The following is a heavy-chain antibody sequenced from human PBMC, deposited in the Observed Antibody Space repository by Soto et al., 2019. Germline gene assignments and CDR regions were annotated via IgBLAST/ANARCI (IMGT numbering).Heavy chain of an antibody. CDR2: IIPIFGTA. CDR3: VKENRDDDSGWYSSTDWFDP. V-gene: IGHV1-69*01. CDR1: GGTFDIFT. D-gene: IGHD6-19*01. J-gene: IGHJ5*02. Sequence: QVQLVQSGAEVKKPGSSVKVSCKASGGTFDIFTISWVRQAPGQGLEWMGGIIPIFGTAEYSQKFQGRVTITADEPTSTSYMEQSSLRFEDTAVYYCVKENRDDDSGWYSSTDWFDPWGQGTLVTVSS.